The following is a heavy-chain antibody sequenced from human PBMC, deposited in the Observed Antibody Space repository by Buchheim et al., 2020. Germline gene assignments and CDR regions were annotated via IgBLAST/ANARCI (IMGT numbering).Heavy chain of an antibody. CDR1: GDSMERGGFY. CDR3: ARGTPRYYFDF. CDR2: MYNSGST. V-gene: IGHV4-31*03. J-gene: IGHJ4*02. D-gene: IGHD3-10*01. Sequence: QVQLQESGPGLVKPSQPLSLTCTVSGDSMERGGFYWNWIRQHPGMGLEFIGYMYNSGSTYFNPSLRSRFTISADTSKNQFTLKLSSVTAADTAVYFCARGTPRYYFDFWGQGTL.